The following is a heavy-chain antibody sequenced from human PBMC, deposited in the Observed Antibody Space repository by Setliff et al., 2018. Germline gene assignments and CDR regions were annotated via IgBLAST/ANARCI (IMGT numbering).Heavy chain of an antibody. Sequence: PSETLSLTCTVSGGSISGGTYYWTWIRQPAGQGLEWIGHWYTSGITNYNSSLKSQATISVDTSKNQFSLKLSSVTAADTAVFFCARGQNSYHPGSWGPLYDHWGQGTQVTVSS. J-gene: IGHJ4*02. D-gene: IGHD3-10*01. CDR1: GGSISGGTYY. V-gene: IGHV4-61*09. CDR2: WYTSGIT. CDR3: ARGQNSYHPGSWGPLYDH.